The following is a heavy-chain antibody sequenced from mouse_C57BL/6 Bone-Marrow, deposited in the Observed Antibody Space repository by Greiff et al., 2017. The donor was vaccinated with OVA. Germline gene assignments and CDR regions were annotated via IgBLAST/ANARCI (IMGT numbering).Heavy chain of an antibody. CDR1: GFSLTSYA. CDR3: ARAFYYYGSSWYFDV. CDR2: IWTGGGT. D-gene: IGHD1-1*01. Sequence: VKLVESGPGLVAPSQSLSITCTVSGFSLTSYAISWVRQPPGKGLEWLGVIWTGGGTNYNSALKSRLSISKDNSKSQVFLKMNSLQTDDTARYYCARAFYYYGSSWYFDVWGTGTTVTVSS. V-gene: IGHV2-9-1*01. J-gene: IGHJ1*03.